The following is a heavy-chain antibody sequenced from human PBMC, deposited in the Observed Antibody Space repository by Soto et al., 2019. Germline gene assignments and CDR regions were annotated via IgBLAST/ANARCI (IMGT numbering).Heavy chain of an antibody. CDR2: IYYSGST. J-gene: IGHJ5*02. Sequence: SETLSLTCTVSGGSIGSGGYYWSWIRQHPGKGLEWIGYIYYSGSTYYNPSLKSRVTISVDTSKNQFSLKLSSVTAADTAVYYCASRRDCSGGSCYNWFDPWGQGTLVTVAS. D-gene: IGHD2-15*01. CDR3: ASRRDCSGGSCYNWFDP. CDR1: GGSIGSGGYY. V-gene: IGHV4-31*03.